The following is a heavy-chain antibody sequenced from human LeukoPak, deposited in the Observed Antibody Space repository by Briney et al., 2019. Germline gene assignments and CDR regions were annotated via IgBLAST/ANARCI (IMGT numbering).Heavy chain of an antibody. J-gene: IGHJ6*02. CDR3: ARAYSSSWYSYYGMDV. D-gene: IGHD6-13*01. V-gene: IGHV1-2*02. CDR2: INPNSGST. CDR1: GYTFTGYY. Sequence: ASVKVSCKASGYTFTGYYMHWVRQAPGQGLEWMGWINPNSGSTNYAQKFQGRVTMTRDTSISTAYMELSRLRSDDTAVYYCARAYSSSWYSYYGMDVWGQGTTVTVSS.